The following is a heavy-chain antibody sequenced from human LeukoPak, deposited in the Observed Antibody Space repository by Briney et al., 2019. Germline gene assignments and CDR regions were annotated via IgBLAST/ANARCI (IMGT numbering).Heavy chain of an antibody. J-gene: IGHJ5*02. CDR2: IYYSGST. V-gene: IGHV4-59*08. CDR1: GGSISSYY. Sequence: KTSETLSLTCTVSGGSISSYYWSWIRQPPGKGLEWIGYIYYSGSTNYNPSLKSRVTISVDTSKNQFSLKLSSVTAADTAVYYCARHPNYYYDSTGWFDPWGQGTLVTVSS. CDR3: ARHPNYYYDSTGWFDP. D-gene: IGHD3-22*01.